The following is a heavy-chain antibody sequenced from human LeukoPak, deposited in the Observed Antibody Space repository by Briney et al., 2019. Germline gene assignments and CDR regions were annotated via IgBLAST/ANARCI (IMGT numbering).Heavy chain of an antibody. CDR1: GFPFSSYA. V-gene: IGHV3-33*08. D-gene: IGHD2-21*02. Sequence: GGSLRLSCAASGFPFSSYAMNWVRQAPGKGLEWVAVIWYDGSNKYYADSVKGRFTISRDNSKNTLYLQMDSLRAEDTAVYYCAREGRCGGDCYYDYWGQGTLVTVSS. CDR2: IWYDGSNK. CDR3: AREGRCGGDCYYDY. J-gene: IGHJ4*02.